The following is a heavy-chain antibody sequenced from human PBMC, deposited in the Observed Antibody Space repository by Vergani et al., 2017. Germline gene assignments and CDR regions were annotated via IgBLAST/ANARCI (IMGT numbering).Heavy chain of an antibody. CDR1: GGSISSGDYY. CDR2: IYYSGST. V-gene: IGHV4-30-4*01. J-gene: IGHJ4*02. D-gene: IGHD3-22*01. Sequence: QVQLQESGPGLVKPSQTLSLTCTVSGGSISSGDYYWSWIRQPPGKGLEWIGYIYYSGSTYYNPSLKSRVNISVDTSKNQFSLKLSSVTAADTAVYYCARERNYYDSSGYASLFDYWGQGTLVTVSS. CDR3: ARERNYYDSSGYASLFDY.